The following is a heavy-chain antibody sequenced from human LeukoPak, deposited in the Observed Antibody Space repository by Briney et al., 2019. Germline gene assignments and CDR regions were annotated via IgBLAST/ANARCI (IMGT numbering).Heavy chain of an antibody. D-gene: IGHD3-10*01. Sequence: PGGSLRLSCAASGFTFSSYSMNWVRQAPGKGLEWVSAISGSGGSTYYADSVKGRFTISRDNSKNTLYLQMNSLRAEDTAVYYCAKGTTMVRGVIMYYYYYMDVWGKGTTVTVSS. CDR3: AKGTTMVRGVIMYYYYYMDV. CDR1: GFTFSSYS. V-gene: IGHV3-23*01. CDR2: ISGSGGST. J-gene: IGHJ6*03.